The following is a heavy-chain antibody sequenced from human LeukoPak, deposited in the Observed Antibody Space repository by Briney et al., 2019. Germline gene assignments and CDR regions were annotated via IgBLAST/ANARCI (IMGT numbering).Heavy chain of an antibody. Sequence: GGSLRLSCAASGFTFSDYYMSWIRQAPGKGLECVSYISSSGSTIYYADSVKGRFTISRDNAKNSLYLQMNSLRAEDTAVYYCAVHKRWLQFTRFDPWGQGTLVTVSS. CDR2: ISSSGSTI. V-gene: IGHV3-11*01. CDR1: GFTFSDYY. CDR3: AVHKRWLQFTRFDP. D-gene: IGHD5-24*01. J-gene: IGHJ5*02.